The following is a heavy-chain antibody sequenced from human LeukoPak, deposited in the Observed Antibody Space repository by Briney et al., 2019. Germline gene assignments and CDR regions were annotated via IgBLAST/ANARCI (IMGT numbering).Heavy chain of an antibody. V-gene: IGHV3-7*01. CDR1: GSAFSDFW. D-gene: IGHD2-15*01. CDR3: ATSHDSAGND. CDR2: VRHDGSAK. J-gene: IGHJ4*02. Sequence: PGGSLRLSCAASGSAFSDFWMSWVRQAPGKGLEWVANVRHDGSAKYYVPSVRGRFTISRDNAKNSLYLQMNSLTVEDTAVYYCATSHDSAGNDWGQGTLVTVSS.